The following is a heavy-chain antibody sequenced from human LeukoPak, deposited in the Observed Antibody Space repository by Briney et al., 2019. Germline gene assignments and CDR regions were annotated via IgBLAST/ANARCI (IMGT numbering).Heavy chain of an antibody. CDR3: AKAPTGYYYYGMDV. CDR1: GFTFSTYN. J-gene: IGHJ6*02. CDR2: ISSSSSYI. V-gene: IGHV3-21*04. Sequence: GGSLRLSCAASGFTFSTYNMNWVRQAPGKGLEWVSSISSSSSYIYYADSVKGRFTISRDNSKNTLYLQMNSLRAEDTAVYYCAKAPTGYYYYGMDVWGQGTTVTVSS. D-gene: IGHD6-13*01.